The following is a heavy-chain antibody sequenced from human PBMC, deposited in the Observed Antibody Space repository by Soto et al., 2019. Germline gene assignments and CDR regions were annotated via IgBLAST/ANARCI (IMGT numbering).Heavy chain of an antibody. J-gene: IGHJ5*02. CDR1: GGTFSSYA. D-gene: IGHD6-13*01. CDR3: ARVSGVAAAANWFDP. CDR2: IIPIFGTA. Sequence: ASVKVSCKASGGTFSSYAISWVRQAPGQGLEWMGGIIPIFGTANYAQKFQGRVTITADESTSTAYMELSSLRSEDTAVYYCARVSGVAAAANWFDPWGQGTLVTVSS. V-gene: IGHV1-69*13.